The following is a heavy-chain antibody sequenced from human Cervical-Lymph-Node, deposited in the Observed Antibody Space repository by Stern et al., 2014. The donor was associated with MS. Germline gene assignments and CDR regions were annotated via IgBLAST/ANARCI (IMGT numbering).Heavy chain of an antibody. D-gene: IGHD5-18*01. J-gene: IGHJ4*02. Sequence: ESGPTLVKPTQTLTLTCTFSGFSLSTSGVGVGRLRQPPGKAAEWLALIYLGEDNSYRPSLESRRNINKDTTKNQVVLTMTNMDPVDTATYYCAHGLLGYSYGYGYWGQGTLVTVSS. CDR1: GFSLSTSGVG. CDR3: AHGLLGYSYGYGY. V-gene: IGHV2-5*02. CDR2: IYLGEDN.